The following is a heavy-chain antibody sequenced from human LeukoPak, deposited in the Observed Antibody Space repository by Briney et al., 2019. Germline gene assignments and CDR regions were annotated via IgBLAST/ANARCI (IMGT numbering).Heavy chain of an antibody. Sequence: SETLSLTCTVSGGSVSSGSYYWSWIRQPPGKGLEWIGEISLSGVTNYNPSLKSRVTMSPDRSKNHLSLTLTSVTAADTAVYYCSRESGAFSPFGYWGQGTLVTVSS. CDR3: SRESGAFSPFGY. CDR1: GGSVSSGSYY. J-gene: IGHJ4*02. CDR2: ISLSGVT. V-gene: IGHV4-61*01. D-gene: IGHD1-26*01.